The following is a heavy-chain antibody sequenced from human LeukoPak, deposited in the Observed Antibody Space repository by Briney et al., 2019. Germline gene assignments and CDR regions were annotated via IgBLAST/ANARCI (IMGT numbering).Heavy chain of an antibody. D-gene: IGHD5-24*01. J-gene: IGHJ4*02. CDR1: GGSFSGYY. V-gene: IGHV4-34*01. CDR3: TCRDGYNRYDH. Sequence: SETLSLTCAVYGGSFSGYYWSWIRQPPGKGLEWIGEINHSGSTNYNPSLKSRVTISVDTSKNQFSLKLSSVTAADTAVYYCTCRDGYNRYDHWGQGTLVTVSS. CDR2: INHSGST.